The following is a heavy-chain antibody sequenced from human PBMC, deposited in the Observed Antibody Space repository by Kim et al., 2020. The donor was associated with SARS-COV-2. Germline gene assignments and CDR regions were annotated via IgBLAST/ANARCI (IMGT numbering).Heavy chain of an antibody. CDR2: ISGSGGST. D-gene: IGHD6-13*01. CDR3: AKDKGIAAAGTDFDPWGY. J-gene: IGHJ4*02. Sequence: GGSLRLSCAASGFTFSSYAMSWVRQAPGKGLEWVSAISGSGGSTYYADSVKGRFTISRDNSKNTLYLQMNSLRAEDTAVYNCAKDKGIAAAGTDFDPWGYWGQGTLVTVSS. V-gene: IGHV3-23*01. CDR1: GFTFSSYA.